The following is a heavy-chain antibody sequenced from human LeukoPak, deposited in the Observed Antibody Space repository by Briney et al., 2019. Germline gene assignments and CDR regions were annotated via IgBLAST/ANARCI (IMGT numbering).Heavy chain of an antibody. V-gene: IGHV3-15*01. CDR2: IKSKSDGGTT. D-gene: IGHD3-9*01. CDR1: GFTFSNAW. CDR3: TTDPSPLGYDILTGYYWGPYDY. J-gene: IGHJ4*02. Sequence: GGSLRLSCAASGFTFSNAWMSWVRQAPGKGLEWVGRIKSKSDGGTTDYAAPVKGRFTSSRDESKKTLYLQMNSLKTEDTAVYYCTTDPSPLGYDILTGYYWGPYDYWGQGTLVTVSS.